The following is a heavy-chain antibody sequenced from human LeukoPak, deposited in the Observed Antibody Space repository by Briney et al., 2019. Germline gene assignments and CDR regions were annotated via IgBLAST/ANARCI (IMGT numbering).Heavy chain of an antibody. D-gene: IGHD3-22*01. CDR2: INHSGST. J-gene: IGHJ4*02. Sequence: PSETLSLTCAVYGGSFSGYYWNWIRQPPGKGLEWIGEINHSGSTNYNPSLKSRVTISVDTSKNQFSLKLSSVTAADTAAYYCARGLDDSSGSLREEDYWGQGTLVTVSS. V-gene: IGHV4-34*01. CDR1: GGSFSGYY. CDR3: ARGLDDSSGSLREEDY.